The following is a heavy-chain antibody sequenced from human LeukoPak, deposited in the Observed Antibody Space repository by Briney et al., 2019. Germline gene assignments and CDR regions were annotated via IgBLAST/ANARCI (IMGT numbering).Heavy chain of an antibody. J-gene: IGHJ4*02. CDR3: AKQLGYCSDGSCYFPY. CDR1: GGSIINSNW. V-gene: IGHV3-23*01. CDR2: ISNNGGYT. D-gene: IGHD2-15*01. Sequence: ETLSLTCAVSGGSIINSNWWSWVRQAPGKGLEWVSAISNNGGYTYYADSVQGRFTISRDNSKSTLCLQMNSLRAEDTAVYYCAKQLGYCSDGSCYFPYWGQGTLATVSS.